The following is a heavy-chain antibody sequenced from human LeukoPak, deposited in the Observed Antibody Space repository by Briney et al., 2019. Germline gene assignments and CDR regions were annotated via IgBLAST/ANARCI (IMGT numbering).Heavy chain of an antibody. CDR1: GYTFTSYD. CDR2: MNPNSGNT. Sequence: ASVKVSCKASGYTFTSYDINWVRQATGQGLEWMGWMNPNSGNTGYAQKFQGRVTMTRNISISTAYMELSSLRSEDTAVYYCARGPSGDYGMDVWGQGTTVTVSS. D-gene: IGHD3-16*01. V-gene: IGHV1-8*01. CDR3: ARGPSGDYGMDV. J-gene: IGHJ6*02.